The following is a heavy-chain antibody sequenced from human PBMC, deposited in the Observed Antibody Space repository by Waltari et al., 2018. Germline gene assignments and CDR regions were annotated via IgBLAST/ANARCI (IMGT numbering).Heavy chain of an antibody. J-gene: IGHJ3*02. CDR3: ATRGGLHDAFDI. CDR1: AFTFSSYG. D-gene: IGHD5-12*01. Sequence: QVQLVESGGGVVQPGRSLRLSCAASAFTFSSYGIPWVRQGPGKGLEWVAVIWNDGSNKYYADSVKGRFTISRDKSKNTLYLQMNSLRAEDTAVYYCATRGGLHDAFDIWGQGTMVTVSS. V-gene: IGHV3-33*01. CDR2: IWNDGSNK.